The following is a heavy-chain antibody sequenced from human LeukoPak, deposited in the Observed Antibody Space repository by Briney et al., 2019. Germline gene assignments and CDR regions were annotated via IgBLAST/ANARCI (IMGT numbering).Heavy chain of an antibody. CDR3: ARDRLRWPKIDF. D-gene: IGHD4-23*01. V-gene: IGHV4-39*07. CDR2: MTT. CDR1: GDSISSSSYY. Sequence: SVTLSLTCTVSGDSISSSSYYWGWLRQPPGKGLEWIGSMTTYYNPSLKSRVTISGDTSKNQFSLKLSSVTAADTAVYYCARDRLRWPKIDFGGQGTLVTVSS. J-gene: IGHJ4*02.